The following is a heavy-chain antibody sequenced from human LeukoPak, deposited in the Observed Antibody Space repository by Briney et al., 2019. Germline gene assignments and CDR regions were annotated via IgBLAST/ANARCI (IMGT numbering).Heavy chain of an antibody. J-gene: IGHJ4*02. CDR1: GYTFTGYY. CDR3: ARVEAAGWFGELPPGY. Sequence: ASVKVSCKASGYTFTGYYMHWVRQAPGQGLEWMGWINPNSGGTNYAQKFQGRVTMTRDTSISTAYMELSRLRSDDTAVYYCARVEAAGWFGELPPGYWGQGTLVTVSS. V-gene: IGHV1-2*02. D-gene: IGHD3-10*01. CDR2: INPNSGGT.